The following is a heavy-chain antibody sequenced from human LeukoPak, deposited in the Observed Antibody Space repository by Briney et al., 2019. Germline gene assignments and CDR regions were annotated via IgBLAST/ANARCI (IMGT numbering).Heavy chain of an antibody. D-gene: IGHD2-2*01. Sequence: GGSLRLSCAASGFAFSSYGMHWVRQAPGKGLAWVAVISYDGTNKYYADSVKGRFTISRDNSKNTLYPQMNSLRAEDTAVYYCAKGGPLGYCSSTSCPDYFDYWGQGTLVTVSS. CDR3: AKGGPLGYCSSTSCPDYFDY. CDR2: ISYDGTNK. CDR1: GFAFSSYG. V-gene: IGHV3-30*18. J-gene: IGHJ4*02.